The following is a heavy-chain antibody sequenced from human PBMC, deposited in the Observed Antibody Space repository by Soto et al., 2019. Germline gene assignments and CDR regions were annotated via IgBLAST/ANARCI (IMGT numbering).Heavy chain of an antibody. CDR3: VRSRSGAVPDSFAY. CDR1: GFMFSRYA. D-gene: IGHD3-3*01. V-gene: IGHV3-30*04. Sequence: QVQLVESGGGVVPPGRSLRLSCAASGFMFSRYAMHWVRQAPGKGLEWVAVISKDGSVIYYADSVKGRFTISRDKSKNMVYLQLNNLRDEDTAVFYCVRSRSGAVPDSFAYWGQGPLVTVAS. CDR2: ISKDGSVI. J-gene: IGHJ4*02.